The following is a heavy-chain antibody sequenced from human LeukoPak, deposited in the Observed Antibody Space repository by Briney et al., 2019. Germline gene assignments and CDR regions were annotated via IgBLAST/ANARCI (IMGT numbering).Heavy chain of an antibody. CDR3: ARDPGDDCWGGFDC. Sequence: GGSLRLSCAASGFTLSRYWMSWVRQAPGKGLEWVANIKQDGSQEEYVDSVKGRFTISRDNAMDLLHLQMNSLRAEDTAIYYCARDPGDDCWGGFDCWGQGTLVTVSS. CDR2: IKQDGSQE. D-gene: IGHD3-16*01. CDR1: GFTLSRYW. V-gene: IGHV3-7*05. J-gene: IGHJ4*02.